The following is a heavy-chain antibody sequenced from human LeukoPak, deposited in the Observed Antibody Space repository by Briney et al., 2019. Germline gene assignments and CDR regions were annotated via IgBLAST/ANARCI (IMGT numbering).Heavy chain of an antibody. CDR2: ISGSGGST. D-gene: IGHD3-9*01. V-gene: IGHV3-23*01. CDR1: GFTFSSYA. CDR3: AKDPRYDILTGYIPGFDY. J-gene: IGHJ4*02. Sequence: GGSLRLSCAASGFTFSSYAMSWVRQAPGKGLEWVSAISGSGGSTYYADSVKGRFTISRDNSKNTLYLQMNSLRAEDTAVYYCAKDPRYDILTGYIPGFDYWGQGTLVTVSS.